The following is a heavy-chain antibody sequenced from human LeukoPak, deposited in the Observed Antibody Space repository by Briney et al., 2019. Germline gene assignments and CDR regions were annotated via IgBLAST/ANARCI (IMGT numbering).Heavy chain of an antibody. J-gene: IGHJ4*02. CDR3: ARQTSGEAFEY. V-gene: IGHV4-59*01. D-gene: IGHD3-10*01. Sequence: SETLSLTCTVSGGSISSYYWSWIRQPPGEGLEWIGCVYYSGSTNYNPSLKSRVTISVDTSKSQFSLKLSSVTAADTAVYYCARQTSGEAFEYWGQGTLVTVSS. CDR1: GGSISSYY. CDR2: VYYSGST.